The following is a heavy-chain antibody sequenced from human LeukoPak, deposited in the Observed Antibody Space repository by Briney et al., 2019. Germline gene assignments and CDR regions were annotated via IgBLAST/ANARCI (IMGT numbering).Heavy chain of an antibody. D-gene: IGHD2-2*01. Sequence: GGSLRLSCAASGFTFSNAWMSWVRQAPGKGLEWVANIKQDGSGKYYVDSVKGRFTISRDNAKNSLYLQMNSLRAEDTAVYYCARDCQRVARSTSCNSYWGQGTLVTVSS. CDR2: IKQDGSGK. CDR1: GFTFSNAW. CDR3: ARDCQRVARSTSCNSY. V-gene: IGHV3-7*01. J-gene: IGHJ4*02.